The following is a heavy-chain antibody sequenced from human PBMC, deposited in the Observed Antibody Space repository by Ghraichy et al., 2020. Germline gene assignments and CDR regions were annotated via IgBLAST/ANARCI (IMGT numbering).Heavy chain of an antibody. CDR2: IYHSGST. D-gene: IGHD6-19*01. Sequence: SETLSLTCTVSGYSISSGYYWGWIRQPPGKGLEYIGNIYHSGSTSYQPSLEGRVSMSVDTSKNQFSLHLSSVSAADTGVYFCVRDTAVLGQPLDYWGPGTLVTVSS. J-gene: IGHJ4*02. V-gene: IGHV4-38-2*02. CDR3: VRDTAVLGQPLDY. CDR1: GYSISSGYY.